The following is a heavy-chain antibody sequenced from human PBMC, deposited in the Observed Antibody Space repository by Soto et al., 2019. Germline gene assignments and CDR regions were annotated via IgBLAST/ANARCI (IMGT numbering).Heavy chain of an antibody. V-gene: IGHV3-23*01. CDR1: GFTFSSYA. J-gene: IGHJ4*02. Sequence: EVQLLESGGGLVQPGGSLRLSCAASGFTFSSYAMRWVRQAPVKGLEWVSAISGSGDSTYYADSVKGRFTISRDNSKNTLYLQMNSLRSEDTVVYYCARRRSVSYYDYWGQGTLVTVSS. D-gene: IGHD6-19*01. CDR3: ARRRSVSYYDY. CDR2: ISGSGDST.